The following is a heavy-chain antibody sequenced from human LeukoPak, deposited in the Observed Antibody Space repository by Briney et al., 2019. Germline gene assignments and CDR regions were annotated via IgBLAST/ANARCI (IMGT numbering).Heavy chain of an antibody. CDR1: GYTFTSYA. Sequence: EASVKVSCKASGYTFTSYAMHWVCQAPGQRLEWMGWINAGNGNTKYSQKFQGRVTITRDTSASTAYMELSSLRSEDTAVYYCARASPYYYGSGSYRLFDYWGQGTLVTVSS. V-gene: IGHV1-3*01. D-gene: IGHD3-10*01. CDR2: INAGNGNT. J-gene: IGHJ4*02. CDR3: ARASPYYYGSGSYRLFDY.